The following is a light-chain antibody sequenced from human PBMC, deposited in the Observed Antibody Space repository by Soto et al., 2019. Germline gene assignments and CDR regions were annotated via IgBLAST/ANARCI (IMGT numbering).Light chain of an antibody. J-gene: IGKJ5*01. CDR3: QQYNNWPFS. CDR1: QGVTTN. V-gene: IGKV3-15*01. Sequence: EVVLTQSPVTLSLSPGERATLSCRAGQGVTTNVAWYQQKSGQSPRLLIYDVSTRATGVPARFSGTGSETDFTLTISGLQSDDSAVYFCQQYNNWPFSFGQGTRLEI. CDR2: DVS.